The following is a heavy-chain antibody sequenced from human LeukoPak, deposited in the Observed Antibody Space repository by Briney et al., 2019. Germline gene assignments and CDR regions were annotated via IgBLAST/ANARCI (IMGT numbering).Heavy chain of an antibody. V-gene: IGHV3-23*01. CDR2: ISGSGGST. D-gene: IGHD3-10*01. Sequence: GGSLRLSCAASGFTFSSYAMSWVRQAPGKGLEWVSAISGSGGSTYYADSVKGRFTISRDNSKNTLYLQMNSLRAEDTAVYYCAKSRITIVRGVITNFDYWGQGTLVTVSS. CDR1: GFTFSSYA. J-gene: IGHJ4*02. CDR3: AKSRITIVRGVITNFDY.